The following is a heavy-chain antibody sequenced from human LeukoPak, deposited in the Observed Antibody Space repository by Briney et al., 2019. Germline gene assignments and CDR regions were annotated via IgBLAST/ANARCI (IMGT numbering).Heavy chain of an antibody. V-gene: IGHV4-59*08. D-gene: IGHD2-15*01. CDR3: ARFRGTSSWHQEVFDY. CDR1: GGSINSYN. J-gene: IGHJ4*02. CDR2: ISYNGSP. Sequence: SETLSLTCTVSGGSINSYNWNWIQQPPGKGLEWIGYISYNGSPDYNPSFKGRVTMPVDTSQGQFSLRLSSVTAADTAVYYCARFRGTSSWHQEVFDYWGQGAPVTVSS.